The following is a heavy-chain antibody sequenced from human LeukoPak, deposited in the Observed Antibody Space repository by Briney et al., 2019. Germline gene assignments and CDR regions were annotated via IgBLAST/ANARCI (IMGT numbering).Heavy chain of an antibody. Sequence: SVKVSCKASGYTFTSYGISWVRQAPGQGLEWMGWISAYNGNTNYAQKHKGRVTMTTDTSTSTAYMELRNLRSDDTAVYDCARGLHGIAAATDAFDIWDQGTMVTVSS. J-gene: IGHJ3*02. D-gene: IGHD6-13*01. CDR2: ISAYNGNT. V-gene: IGHV1-18*01. CDR1: GYTFTSYG. CDR3: ARGLHGIAAATDAFDI.